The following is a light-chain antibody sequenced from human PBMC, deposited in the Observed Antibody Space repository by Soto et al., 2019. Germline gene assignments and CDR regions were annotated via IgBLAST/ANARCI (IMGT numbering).Light chain of an antibody. CDR2: EVS. J-gene: IGLJ1*01. Sequence: QSALTQPASVSGSPGQSITISCTGSSSYVGTYNLVSWYQQHPGKAPKLMIYEVSKRPSGVSNRFSGSKSGNTASLTISGLQADDEADYYCSSYASGSTHVFGTGTKVT. V-gene: IGLV2-23*02. CDR1: SSYVGTYNL. CDR3: SSYASGSTHV.